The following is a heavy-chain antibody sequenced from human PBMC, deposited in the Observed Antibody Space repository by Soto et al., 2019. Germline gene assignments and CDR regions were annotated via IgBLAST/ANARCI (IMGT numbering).Heavy chain of an antibody. CDR2: ISAYNGNT. J-gene: IGHJ4*02. V-gene: IGHV1-18*01. CDR3: ARDSRDIVVVVANYYYFDY. CDR1: GYTFTSYG. D-gene: IGHD2-15*01. Sequence: GASVKVSCKASGYTFTSYGISWVRQAPGQGLEWMGWISAYNGNTNYAQKLQGRVTMTTDTSTSTAYMELRSLRSDDTAVYYCARDSRDIVVVVANYYYFDYWGQGTLVTVSS.